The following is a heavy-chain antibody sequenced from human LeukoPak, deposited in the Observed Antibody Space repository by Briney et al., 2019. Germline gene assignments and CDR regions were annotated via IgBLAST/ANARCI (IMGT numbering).Heavy chain of an antibody. CDR1: GFNFDDAY. J-gene: IGHJ4*02. CDR2: VKSIRDGGTT. Sequence: KPGGSLRLSCLGSGFNFDDAYMNWVRQAPGKGLECVDRVKSIRDGGTTDDTAPVKGRFTISRDDSKRTVYLQMNSLKTEDTAVYFCTARVVTTNEFWGQGTLVTVSS. CDR3: TARVVTTNEF. D-gene: IGHD2-21*02. V-gene: IGHV3-15*01.